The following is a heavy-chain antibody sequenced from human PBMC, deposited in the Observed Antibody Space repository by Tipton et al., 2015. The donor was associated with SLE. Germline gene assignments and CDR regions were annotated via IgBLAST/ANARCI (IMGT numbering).Heavy chain of an antibody. J-gene: IGHJ3*02. CDR2: IIYRGGNT. V-gene: IGHV3-23*03. Sequence: SLRLSCAASGFTFTNYAMTWVRQAPGKGLEWVAIIYRGGNTYFPDSVKGRFTLSRDNSRASVYLQMNSLRGEDTAVYYCARKGITDAAYAFDIWGQGTMVTVSS. CDR3: ARKGITDAAYAFDI. D-gene: IGHD1-14*01. CDR1: GFTFTNYA.